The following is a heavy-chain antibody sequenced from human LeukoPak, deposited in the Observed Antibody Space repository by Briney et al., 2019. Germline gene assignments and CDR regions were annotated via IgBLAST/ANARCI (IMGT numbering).Heavy chain of an antibody. D-gene: IGHD3-22*01. Sequence: AGGSLRLSCAASGFTVSSNYMSWVRQAPGKGLECVSAISGGGDFTKYADSVKGRFTISRDNSKSTLYLQMNSLRAEDTAVYYCAKSVFDSSGDPYMDVWGKGTTVTISS. CDR1: GFTVSSNY. CDR2: ISGGGDFT. J-gene: IGHJ6*03. V-gene: IGHV3-23*01. CDR3: AKSVFDSSGDPYMDV.